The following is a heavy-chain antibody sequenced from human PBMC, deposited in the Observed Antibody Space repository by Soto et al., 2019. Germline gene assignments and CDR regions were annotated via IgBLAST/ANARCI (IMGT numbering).Heavy chain of an antibody. CDR1: GGSISGYY. D-gene: IGHD1-1*01. J-gene: IGHJ4*02. CDR3: ARHSNEYRKSLDY. Sequence: SETRSLTCTVSGGSISGYYWSWIRQPPGKGLEWIAYIYYSGSSNSNPSLKSRVTISVDTSKNQFSLKLSSVTAADTAVYYCARHSNEYRKSLDYWGQGTLVTVSS. CDR2: IYYSGSS. V-gene: IGHV4-59*08.